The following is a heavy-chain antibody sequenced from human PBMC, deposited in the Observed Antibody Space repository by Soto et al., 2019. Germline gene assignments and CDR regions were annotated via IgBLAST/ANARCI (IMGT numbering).Heavy chain of an antibody. CDR2: IYSGDAA. J-gene: IGHJ6*02. CDR1: AFSVNTNS. D-gene: IGHD2-15*01. CDR3: ARDRGYDAHDYYYNAMDV. Sequence: GGSLRLSCAASAFSVNTNSVSWVRQAPGQGLEWVAIIYSGDAASYADSVRGRFIISRDNAKNSLYLQMNSLRAEDTAVYYCARDRGYDAHDYYYNAMDVWGQGTTVTVS. V-gene: IGHV3-53*01.